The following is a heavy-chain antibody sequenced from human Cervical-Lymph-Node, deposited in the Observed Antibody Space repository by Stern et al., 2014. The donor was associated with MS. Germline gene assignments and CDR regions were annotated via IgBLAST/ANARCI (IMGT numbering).Heavy chain of an antibody. D-gene: IGHD5-12*01. CDR2: IFFSGRN. J-gene: IGHJ5*02. CDR1: GGSLRSGGYY. Sequence: QVQLQESGPGLVKPSQTLSLTCTVSGGSLRSGGYYWGWIRQPPGKGLEWIGHIFFSGRNYYNPSLTSRVSISQDTSKNQVYLALSSVTAADTAVYYCAREGGDDEYNWFDPWGQGTLVTVSS. V-gene: IGHV4-31*03. CDR3: AREGGDDEYNWFDP.